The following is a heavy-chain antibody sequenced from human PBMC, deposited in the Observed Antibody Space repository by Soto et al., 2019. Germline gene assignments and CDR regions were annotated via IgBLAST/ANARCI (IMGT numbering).Heavy chain of an antibody. CDR2: IWYDGSNK. CDR1: GFTFSSYG. Sequence: GGSLRLSCAASGFTFSSYGMHWVRQAPGKGLEWVAVIWYDGSNKYYADSVKGRFTISRDNSKNTLYLQMNSLRAEDTAVYYCARGEAAAGTKPYYYYYYGMDVWGQGTTVTVSS. J-gene: IGHJ6*02. V-gene: IGHV3-33*01. D-gene: IGHD6-13*01. CDR3: ARGEAAAGTKPYYYYYYGMDV.